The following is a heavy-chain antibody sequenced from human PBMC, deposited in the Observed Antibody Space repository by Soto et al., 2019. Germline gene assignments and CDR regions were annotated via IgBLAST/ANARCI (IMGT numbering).Heavy chain of an antibody. CDR3: AREDFYNGMDV. CDR2: MSHSGSI. CDR1: GGSISSGRYY. V-gene: IGHV4-61*01. J-gene: IGHJ6*02. Sequence: SETLSLTCTVSGGSISSGRYYWSWIRQPPGKGLEWIGYMSHSGSINYSPSLTSRVTISVDTSKSQFSLNLRSVTAADAAVYFCAREDFYNGMDVWGQGTTVTVSS.